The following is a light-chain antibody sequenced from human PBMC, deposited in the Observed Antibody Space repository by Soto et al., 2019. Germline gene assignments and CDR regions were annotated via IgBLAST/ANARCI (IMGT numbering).Light chain of an antibody. CDR2: DVT. Sequence: QSVLTQPRSVSGSPGQSVTISCSGTSIDVDDYVSWYQQHPGKAPKVIIYDVTERPSGVPYRFSGSKSGNAASLTVSGLQAEDEADYYCCAHVGSSTYVFGSGTKVTVL. CDR1: SIDVDDY. J-gene: IGLJ1*01. V-gene: IGLV2-11*01. CDR3: CAHVGSSTYV.